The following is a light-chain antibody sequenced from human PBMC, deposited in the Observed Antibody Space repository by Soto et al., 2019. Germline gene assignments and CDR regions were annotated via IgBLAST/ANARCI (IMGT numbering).Light chain of an antibody. CDR3: CSYAGSSTYV. V-gene: IGLV2-23*01. CDR2: EGS. CDR1: SSDVGSYNL. Sequence: ALTQPASVSGSPGQSITISCTGTSSDVGSYNLVSWYQQHPGKAPKLMIYEGSKRPSGVSNRFSGSKSGNTASLTISGLQAEDGADYYCCSYAGSSTYVFGTGTKVTVL. J-gene: IGLJ1*01.